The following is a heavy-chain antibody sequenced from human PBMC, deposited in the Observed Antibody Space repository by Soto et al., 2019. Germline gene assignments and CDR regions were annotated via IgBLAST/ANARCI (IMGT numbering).Heavy chain of an antibody. CDR1: GGSISSGGYY. D-gene: IGHD1-1*01. Sequence: QVQLQESGPGLVKPSQTLSLTCTVSGGSISSGGYYWSWIRQHPGKGLEWIGYIYYSGSTYYNPSLKSRVTLSVDTSKNQFSLKLSSVTAADTAVYYCARDDDSDLETHFDYWGQGTLVTVSS. V-gene: IGHV4-31*03. CDR3: ARDDDSDLETHFDY. J-gene: IGHJ4*02. CDR2: IYYSGST.